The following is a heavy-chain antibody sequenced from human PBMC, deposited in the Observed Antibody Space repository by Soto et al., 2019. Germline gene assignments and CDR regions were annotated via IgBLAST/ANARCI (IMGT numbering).Heavy chain of an antibody. V-gene: IGHV1-69*01. J-gene: IGHJ5*02. CDR2: IIPIFGTA. D-gene: IGHD3-10*02. CDR3: ATVRGQFFDP. CDR1: GGTFSRYP. Sequence: SLNVSCTASGGTFSRYPSSWVRQAPGQGLEWMGGIIPIFGTANYAQKFQGRVTITADESTSTAYMELSSLRSEDTAVYYCATVRGQFFDPWGQGTLVTVSS.